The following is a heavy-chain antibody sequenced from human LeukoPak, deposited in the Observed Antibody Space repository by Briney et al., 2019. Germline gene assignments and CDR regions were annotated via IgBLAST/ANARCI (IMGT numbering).Heavy chain of an antibody. Sequence: GGSLRLSCAASGFTFSSYAMSWVRQAPGKGLEWVSAISGSGGSTYYADSVKGRFTISRDNSKNTLYLQMNSLRAEDTAVYYCAKSGPYCSGGSCYSVPQVDYWGQGTLVTVSS. D-gene: IGHD2-15*01. CDR3: AKSGPYCSGGSCYSVPQVDY. CDR2: ISGSGGST. CDR1: GFTFSSYA. J-gene: IGHJ4*02. V-gene: IGHV3-23*01.